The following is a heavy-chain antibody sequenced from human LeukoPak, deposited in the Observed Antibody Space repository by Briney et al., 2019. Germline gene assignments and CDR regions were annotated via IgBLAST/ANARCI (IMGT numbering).Heavy chain of an antibody. D-gene: IGHD3/OR15-3a*01. Sequence: GGSLRLSCAASGFTFSSYGMSWVRQAPGKGLEWVSYISRSGSTIFYADSVKGRFTISRDNAKNSVSLQMNSLRAEDTAVYFCARPTWTNYMDVWGKGTAVTISS. J-gene: IGHJ6*03. V-gene: IGHV3-48*04. CDR2: ISRSGSTI. CDR1: GFTFSSYG. CDR3: ARPTWTNYMDV.